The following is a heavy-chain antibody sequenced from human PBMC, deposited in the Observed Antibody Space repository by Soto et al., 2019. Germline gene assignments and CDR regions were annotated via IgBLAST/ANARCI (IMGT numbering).Heavy chain of an antibody. CDR1: GYTFTGNY. CDR2: LNPRSGGT. Sequence: QVQLVQSGAEVKKPGASVKVSCKASGYTFTGNYIHWMRQAPGQGPEWMGWLNPRSGGTDYAQKFQGRVTITRDTSISTAYMDLSRLTSDDTAMYYCVRGGGVDVVTAPRVVFDYWGQGTLLTVSS. CDR3: VRGGGVDVVTAPRVVFDY. V-gene: IGHV1-2*02. J-gene: IGHJ4*02. D-gene: IGHD2-21*02.